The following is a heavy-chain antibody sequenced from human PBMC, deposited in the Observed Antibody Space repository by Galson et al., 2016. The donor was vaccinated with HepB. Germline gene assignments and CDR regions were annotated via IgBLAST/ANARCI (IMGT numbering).Heavy chain of an antibody. CDR3: ASYPGYFPGN. D-gene: IGHD3-9*01. J-gene: IGHJ4*01. CDR1: GFTFSSYE. CDR2: ISSSGNTI. V-gene: IGHV3-48*03. Sequence: SLRLSCAASGFTFSSYEMNWVRQAPGKGLEWVSYISSSGNTIYYADSVKGRFTISRDNAKNSLYLQMNSLRAEDTAVYYCASYPGYFPGNWGQEPWSPSPQ.